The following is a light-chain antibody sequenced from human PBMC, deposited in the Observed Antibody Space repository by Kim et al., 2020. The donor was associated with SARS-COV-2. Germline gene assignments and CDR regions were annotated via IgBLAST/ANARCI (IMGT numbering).Light chain of an antibody. CDR2: RDS. V-gene: IGLV3-9*01. CDR3: QVWDSSTVV. Sequence: VALGQTARITCGVNNIGSKNVHWYQQKPGQAPVLVIYRDSNRPSGIPERFSGSNSGNTATLTISRAQAGDEADYYCQVWDSSTVVFGGGTQLTVL. J-gene: IGLJ2*01. CDR1: NIGSKN.